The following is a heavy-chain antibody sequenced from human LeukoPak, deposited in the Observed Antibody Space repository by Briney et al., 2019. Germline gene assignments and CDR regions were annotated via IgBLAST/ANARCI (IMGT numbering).Heavy chain of an antibody. V-gene: IGHV1-69*05. CDR1: GGTFSSYA. D-gene: IGHD6-13*01. J-gene: IGHJ6*03. CDR3: ARDRNRMYSSSWYYYYMDV. CDR2: IIPIFGTA. Sequence: SVKVSCKASGGTFSSYAISWVRQAPGQGLEWMGGIIPIFGTANYAQKFQGRVTITTDESTSTAYMELSSLRSEDTAVCYCARDRNRMYSSSWYYYYMDVWGKGTTVTVSS.